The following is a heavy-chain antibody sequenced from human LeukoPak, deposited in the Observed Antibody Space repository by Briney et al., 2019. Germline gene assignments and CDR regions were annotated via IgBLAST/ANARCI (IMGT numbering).Heavy chain of an antibody. CDR3: AKDRHAPGRYCSSTTCFPFDS. CDR2: ISGSGGST. J-gene: IGHJ5*01. CDR1: GFTFSSYG. D-gene: IGHD2-2*01. Sequence: GGTLRLSCAASGFTFSSYGMSWVRQAPGKGLEWVSAISGSGGSTYYADSVKGRFTISRDNSKNTLYLQMNSLRAEDTAVYYCAKDRHAPGRYCSSTTCFPFDSWGQGTLVTVSS. V-gene: IGHV3-23*01.